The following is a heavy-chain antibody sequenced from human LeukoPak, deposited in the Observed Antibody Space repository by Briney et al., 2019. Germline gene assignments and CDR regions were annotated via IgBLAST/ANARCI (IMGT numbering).Heavy chain of an antibody. CDR3: AREYYDILTGYNPFDY. CDR1: GYTFTSYY. CDR2: INPSGGST. J-gene: IGHJ4*02. Sequence: ASVKVSCKASGYTFTSYYMHWVRQAPGQGLEWMGIINPSGGSTSYAQKFQGRVTMTRDTSTSTVYMELSSLRAEDTAVYYCAREYYDILTGYNPFDYWGQGTLVTVSS. V-gene: IGHV1-46*01. D-gene: IGHD3-9*01.